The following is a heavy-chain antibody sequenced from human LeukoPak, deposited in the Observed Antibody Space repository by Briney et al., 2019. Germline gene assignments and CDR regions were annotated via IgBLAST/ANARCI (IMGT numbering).Heavy chain of an antibody. D-gene: IGHD3-22*01. CDR3: ARGGYDLDY. J-gene: IGHJ4*02. CDR2: INPFSGGT. CDR1: GYSLTDYY. V-gene: IGHV1-2*04. Sequence: ASLQVSCKASGYSLTDYYIHWVRQAPGQGLEWMGWINPFSGGTKYAQKFQGWVTMTRDTSISTAYMELSRLTSDDTAVYYCARGGYDLDYWGQGTLVTVSS.